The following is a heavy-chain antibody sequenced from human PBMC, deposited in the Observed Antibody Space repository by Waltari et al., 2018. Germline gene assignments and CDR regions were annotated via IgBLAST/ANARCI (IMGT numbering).Heavy chain of an antibody. J-gene: IGHJ6*02. CDR2: NNPASGHT. D-gene: IGHD6-13*01. V-gene: IGHV1-3*01. CDR1: GYSFSSYA. CDR3: ARDEISAAGSLYYYYGLDV. Sequence: QVQLVQSGAEVMKPGASMKISCQTSGYSFSSYAIHWVRQAPGQRLEWVGWNNPASGHTKDSQKFEGRVTITSDTSADTVYMELTSLTSEDTAVFYCARDEISAAGSLYYYYGLDVWGQGTPVTVS.